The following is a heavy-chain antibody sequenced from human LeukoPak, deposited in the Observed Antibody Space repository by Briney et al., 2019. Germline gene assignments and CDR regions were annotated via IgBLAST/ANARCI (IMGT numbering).Heavy chain of an antibody. CDR2: IRSKANSYAT. J-gene: IGHJ4*02. D-gene: IGHD1-26*01. CDR3: TRQSSLSGTHGY. Sequence: GGSLRLSCAASGFTFSGSAMHWVRQASGKGLEWVGRIRSKANSYATAYAASVKGRFTISRDDSKNTAYLQMNSLKTEDTAVYYCTRQSSLSGTHGYWGQGTLVTVSS. CDR1: GFTFSGSA. V-gene: IGHV3-73*01.